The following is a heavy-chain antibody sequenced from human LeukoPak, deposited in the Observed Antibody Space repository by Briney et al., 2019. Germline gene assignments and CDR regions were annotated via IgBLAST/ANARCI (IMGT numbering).Heavy chain of an antibody. J-gene: IGHJ4*02. V-gene: IGHV4-38-2*02. D-gene: IGHD1-26*01. CDR1: GSSISSAYY. Sequence: SETLSLTCAVSGSSISSAYYWGWIRQPPGKGLEWIGSIYHSGSTYYSPSLKSRVTISVDTSKNQFSLKLTSVTAAGTAVYYCARDRGGATEDYWGQGILVTVSS. CDR2: IYHSGST. CDR3: ARDRGGATEDY.